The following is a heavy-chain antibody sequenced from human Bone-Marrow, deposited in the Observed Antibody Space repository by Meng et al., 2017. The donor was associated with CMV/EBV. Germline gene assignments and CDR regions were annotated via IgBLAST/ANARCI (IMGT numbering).Heavy chain of an antibody. Sequence: SVKVSCKASGGTFSSYAISWVGQAPGQGLEWMGGIIPNFGTANYAQKFQGRVTITTDESTSTAYMELSSLRSEDTAVYYCARDGGYNSSSSPGFDYWGQGTLVTVSS. CDR3: ARDGGYNSSSSPGFDY. CDR2: IIPNFGTA. J-gene: IGHJ4*02. D-gene: IGHD6-6*01. CDR1: GGTFSSYA. V-gene: IGHV1-69*05.